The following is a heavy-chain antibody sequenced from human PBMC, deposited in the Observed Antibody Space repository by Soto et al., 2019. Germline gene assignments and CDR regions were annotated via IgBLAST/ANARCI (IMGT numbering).Heavy chain of an antibody. Sequence: QITLKESGPTLVKPTQTLTLTCTFSGFSVSTSGVGVAWIRQPPGTALEWLALIYWAGDERYSPFLQSRVTITKDPSKNQVVRTMTNMDPVDTATYYCAHKVGRGAGMDVWGQGTTVTVSS. CDR2: IYWAGDE. D-gene: IGHD2-15*01. V-gene: IGHV2-5*02. CDR3: AHKVGRGAGMDV. CDR1: GFSVSTSGVG. J-gene: IGHJ6*02.